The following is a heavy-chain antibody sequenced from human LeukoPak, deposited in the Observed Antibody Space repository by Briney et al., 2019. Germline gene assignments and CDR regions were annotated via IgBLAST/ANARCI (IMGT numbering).Heavy chain of an antibody. J-gene: IGHJ6*02. D-gene: IGHD6-19*01. CDR1: GGSISSYY. CDR2: IYYSGST. Sequence: SETLSLTCTVSGGSISSYYWNWIRQPPGKGLEWIGYIYYSGSTNYNPFLKSRVTISVDTSKNQFSLKLSSVTAADTAVYYCARSIAVTINYYYGMDVWGQGTTVTVSS. CDR3: ARSIAVTINYYYGMDV. V-gene: IGHV4-59*08.